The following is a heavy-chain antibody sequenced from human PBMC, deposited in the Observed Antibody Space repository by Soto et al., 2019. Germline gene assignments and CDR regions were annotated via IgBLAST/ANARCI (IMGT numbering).Heavy chain of an antibody. CDR2: ITSKTGDQ. J-gene: IGHJ4*02. Sequence: LRLSCAASGFTFNKYSMNWVRQAPGKGLEWVASITSKTGDQYYADSVKGRFIISRDNTKNSLSLQVTSLSDEDTAVYYCARDLMPNDRGLGDLAYWGQGTLVTVSS. D-gene: IGHD3-22*01. V-gene: IGHV3-21*06. CDR1: GFTFNKYS. CDR3: ARDLMPNDRGLGDLAY.